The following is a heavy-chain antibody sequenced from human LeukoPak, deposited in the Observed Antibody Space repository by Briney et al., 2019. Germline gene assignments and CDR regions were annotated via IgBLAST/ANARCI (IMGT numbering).Heavy chain of an antibody. V-gene: IGHV3-74*01. CDR3: ATGSGLWSPDY. CDR1: GFTFSSYW. CDR2: IDNEGSST. D-gene: IGHD5-18*01. Sequence: PGGSLRLSCAASGFTFSSYWMHWVRQAPAKGLVWVSRIDNEGSSTSYADSVKGRFTISRDNAKNRLYVQMNSLRVEDTAVYYCATGSGLWSPDYWGQGTLVTVSS. J-gene: IGHJ4*02.